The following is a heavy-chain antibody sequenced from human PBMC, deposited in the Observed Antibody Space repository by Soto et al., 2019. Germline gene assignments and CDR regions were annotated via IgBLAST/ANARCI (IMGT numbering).Heavy chain of an antibody. CDR3: ARLRSGWFGELSPYYFDY. CDR1: GGSISSYY. J-gene: IGHJ4*02. D-gene: IGHD3-10*01. V-gene: IGHV4-59*08. CDR2: IYYSGST. Sequence: PSETLSLTCTVSGGSISSYYWSWIRQPPGKGLEWTGYIYYSGSTNYNPSLKSRVTISVDTSKNQFSLKLSSVTAADTAVYYCARLRSGWFGELSPYYFDYWGQGTLVTVSS.